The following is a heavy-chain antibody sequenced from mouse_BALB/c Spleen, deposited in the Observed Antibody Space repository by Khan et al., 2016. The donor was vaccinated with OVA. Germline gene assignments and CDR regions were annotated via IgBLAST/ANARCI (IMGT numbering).Heavy chain of an antibody. CDR3: TRKDYYDYDPFPY. D-gene: IGHD2-4*01. CDR2: INYSGNT. Sequence: EVQLQESGPGLVKPSQSLSLTCAVTGYSITSEYAWNWIRQFPGNKLDWMGYINYSGNTRSNPSLKNRISITRDTSKNQFFLQLNSVTTEDTSTYYGTRKDYYDYDPFPYWGQGTLVTVSA. CDR1: GYSITSEYA. V-gene: IGHV3-2*02. J-gene: IGHJ3*01.